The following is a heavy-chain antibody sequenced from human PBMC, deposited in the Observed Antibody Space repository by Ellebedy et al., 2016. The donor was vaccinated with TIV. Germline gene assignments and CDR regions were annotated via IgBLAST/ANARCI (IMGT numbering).Heavy chain of an antibody. CDR3: ARDYASG. D-gene: IGHD3-16*01. CDR2: IETGGNT. V-gene: IGHV3-53*01. CDR1: GFTVRSNS. J-gene: IGHJ4*02. Sequence: PAGSLRLSCAASGFTVRSNSMSWVRQAPGKGLEWVSVIETGGNTYYADSVKGRFTISRDNSKDTLYLQMNSLRAEDTAVYYCARDYASGWGQGTLVTVSS.